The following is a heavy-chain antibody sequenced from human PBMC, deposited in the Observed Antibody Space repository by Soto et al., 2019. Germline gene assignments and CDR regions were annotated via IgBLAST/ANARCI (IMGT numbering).Heavy chain of an antibody. CDR3: ARANSSSFDY. V-gene: IGHV3-74*01. CDR2: INSDGSST. CDR1: GFTFSSYW. J-gene: IGHJ4*02. Sequence: GGSLRLSCAASGFTFSSYWMHWVRQAPEKGLVWVSRINSDGSSTSYADSVKGRFTISRDNAKNTLYLQMNSLRAEDTAVYYCARANSSSFDYGGQGTLVTVSS. D-gene: IGHD6-6*01.